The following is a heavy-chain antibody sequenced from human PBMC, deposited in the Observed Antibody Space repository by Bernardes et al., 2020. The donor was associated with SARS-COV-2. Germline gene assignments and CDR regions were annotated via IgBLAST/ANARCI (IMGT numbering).Heavy chain of an antibody. Sequence: ASVKVSCKASGYTFTSYGISWVRQAPGQGLEWMGWISAYNGNTNYAQKLQGRVTMTTDTSTSTAYMELRSLRSDDTAVYYCARDGTDTYYYGSGSFFDYWGQGTLVTVSS. D-gene: IGHD3-10*01. J-gene: IGHJ4*02. CDR2: ISAYNGNT. CDR1: GYTFTSYG. V-gene: IGHV1-18*01. CDR3: ARDGTDTYYYGSGSFFDY.